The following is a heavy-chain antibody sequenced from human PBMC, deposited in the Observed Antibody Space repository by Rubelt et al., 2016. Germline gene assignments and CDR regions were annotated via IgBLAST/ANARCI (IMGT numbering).Heavy chain of an antibody. Sequence: QVQLVESGGGVVQPGRSLRLSCAASGFTFTSYAMHWVRQAPGMGLEWVAVISYDGSDKYYAGSVKGRFTISRDNSKNTLYLQMISLRAEDTAVYYCAREYSSLDYWGQGTLVTVSS. CDR3: AREYSSLDY. J-gene: IGHJ4*02. CDR2: ISYDGSDK. D-gene: IGHD6-13*01. V-gene: IGHV3-30*04. CDR1: GFTFTSYA.